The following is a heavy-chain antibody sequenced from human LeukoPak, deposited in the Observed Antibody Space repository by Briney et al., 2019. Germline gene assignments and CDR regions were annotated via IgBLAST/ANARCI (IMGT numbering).Heavy chain of an antibody. CDR1: GYTFTDYF. CDR3: AREQHCGSTSCPQDV. D-gene: IGHD2-2*01. Sequence: GASVTVSCKASGYTFTDYFIHWVRQAPGHGLEWMGWIKPDTGDTSYAQKFQGRLTTARDTSIRTAYMELTRLRSDDTAIYFCAREQHCGSTSCPQDVWGQGTLVTVSS. CDR2: IKPDTGDT. V-gene: IGHV1-2*02. J-gene: IGHJ4*02.